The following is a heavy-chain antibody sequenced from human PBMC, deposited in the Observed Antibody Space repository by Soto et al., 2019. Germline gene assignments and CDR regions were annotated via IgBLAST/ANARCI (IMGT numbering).Heavy chain of an antibody. CDR1: GGSIRSFY. D-gene: IGHD3-3*01. CDR3: ARGPYYDFWSGYSDYYYYYMDV. J-gene: IGHJ6*03. CDR2: IYYSGNT. Sequence: SETLSLTCTVSGGSIRSFYWSWIRQPPGQGLEWIGYIYYSGNTNYNSSLKSRVTISIDTSKNQFSLKLSSVTAADTAVYYCARGPYYDFWSGYSDYYYYYMDVWGKGTTVTV. V-gene: IGHV4-59*01.